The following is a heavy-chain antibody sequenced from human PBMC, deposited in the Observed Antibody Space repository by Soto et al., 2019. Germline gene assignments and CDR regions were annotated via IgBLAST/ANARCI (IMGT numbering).Heavy chain of an antibody. CDR1: GYTFTSYD. CDR3: ARGGSGWYNYYYGMDV. Sequence: ASVKVSCKASGYTFTSYDINWVRQATGQGLEWMGWMNPNSGNTGYAQKFQGRVTMTRNTSISTAYMELSSLRSEDTAMYYCARGGSGWYNYYYGMDVWGQGTTVTVSS. D-gene: IGHD6-19*01. V-gene: IGHV1-8*01. CDR2: MNPNSGNT. J-gene: IGHJ6*02.